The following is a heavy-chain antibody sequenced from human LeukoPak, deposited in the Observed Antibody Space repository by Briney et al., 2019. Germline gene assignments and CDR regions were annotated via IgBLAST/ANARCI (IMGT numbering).Heavy chain of an antibody. CDR3: ARDSGSFAYPKFDY. J-gene: IGHJ4*02. V-gene: IGHV4-34*01. D-gene: IGHD1-26*01. CDR1: GGSFSGHY. CDR2: INHSGST. Sequence: SETLSLTCAVYGGSFSGHYWSWIRQPPGKGLEWIGEINHSGSTNYNPSLKSRVTISVDTSKNQFSLKLSSVTAADTAVYYCARDSGSFAYPKFDYWGQGTLVTVSS.